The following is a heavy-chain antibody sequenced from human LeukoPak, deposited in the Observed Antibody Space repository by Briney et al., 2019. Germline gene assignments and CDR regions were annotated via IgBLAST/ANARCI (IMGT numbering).Heavy chain of an antibody. CDR2: IYYSGST. D-gene: IGHD3-22*01. Sequence: PSETLSLTCTVSGGSISSSSYYWGWIRQPPGKGLEWIGSIYYSGSTYYNPSLKSRVTISVDTSKNQFSLKLSSVTAADTAVYYCARRVYYDSSGQLDYWGQGTLVTVSS. V-gene: IGHV4-39*01. CDR3: ARRVYYDSSGQLDY. J-gene: IGHJ4*02. CDR1: GGSISSSSYY.